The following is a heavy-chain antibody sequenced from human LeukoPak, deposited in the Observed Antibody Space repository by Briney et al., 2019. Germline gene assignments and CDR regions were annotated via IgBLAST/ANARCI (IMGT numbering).Heavy chain of an antibody. CDR1: GYTFTSY. CDR2: INPSGGST. J-gene: IGHJ3*02. V-gene: IGHV1-46*01. Sequence: ASVKVSCKASGYTFTSYMHWVRRAPGQGLEWMGIINPSGGSTSYAQKFQGRVTMTRDTSTSTVYMELSSLRSEDTAVYYCARVFTGGPVEIFDAFDIWGQGTMVTVSS. CDR3: ARVFTGGPVEIFDAFDI. D-gene: IGHD2/OR15-2a*01.